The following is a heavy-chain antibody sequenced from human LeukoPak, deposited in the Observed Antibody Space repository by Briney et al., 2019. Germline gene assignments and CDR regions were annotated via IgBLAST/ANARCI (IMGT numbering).Heavy chain of an antibody. J-gene: IGHJ4*02. CDR3: ARVTGYMIEDYFDY. V-gene: IGHV4-4*07. Sequence: PSETLSLTCTVSGGSISSYYWSWIRQPAGKGLEWIGRIYISGSTNYNPSLKSRVTMSVDTSKNQFSLKLRSVTAADTAVYYCARVTGYMIEDYFDYWGQGTLVTVSS. CDR1: GGSISSYY. CDR2: IYISGST. D-gene: IGHD3-22*01.